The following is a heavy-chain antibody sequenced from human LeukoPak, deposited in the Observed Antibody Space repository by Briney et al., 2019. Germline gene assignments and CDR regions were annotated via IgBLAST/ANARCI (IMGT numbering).Heavy chain of an antibody. Sequence: GGSLRLSCAASGLTFSRYWMYWVRQAAGKGPVWVSRIKSDGTYTSYADSVKGRFTISRDNAKNTLFLQMSNLRAEDTAFYYCARDAEDSSGWSFAYRGHGPLVTVSS. CDR2: IKSDGTYT. J-gene: IGHJ4*01. CDR3: ARDAEDSSGWSFAY. D-gene: IGHD6-19*01. V-gene: IGHV3-74*01. CDR1: GLTFSRYW.